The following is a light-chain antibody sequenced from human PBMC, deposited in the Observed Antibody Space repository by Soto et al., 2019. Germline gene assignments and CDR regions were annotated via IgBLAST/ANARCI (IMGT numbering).Light chain of an antibody. Sequence: EIQVTQSPTSLSASVGERITITCRASRSIGNNLNWYQQRPGKAPQLLIYAVSSLQSGVPSRFSGSSSGTDFTLTINGLQPEDFATYYCQQSFSPHIAFGQGTRL. J-gene: IGKJ5*01. CDR1: RSIGNN. CDR3: QQSFSPHIA. V-gene: IGKV1-39*01. CDR2: AVS.